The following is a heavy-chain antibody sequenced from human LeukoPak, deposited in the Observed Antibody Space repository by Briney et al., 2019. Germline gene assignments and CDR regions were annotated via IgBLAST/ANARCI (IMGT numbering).Heavy chain of an antibody. V-gene: IGHV4-34*01. CDR1: GGSFSGYY. Sequence: PSETLSLTCAVYGGSFSGYYWSWIRQPPGKGLEWIGEINHSGSTNYNPSLKSRVTISVDTSKNQFSLKLSSVTAADTAVYYCARKSGGYGSFDYWGQGTLVTVSS. CDR2: INHSGST. D-gene: IGHD5-12*01. J-gene: IGHJ4*02. CDR3: ARKSGGYGSFDY.